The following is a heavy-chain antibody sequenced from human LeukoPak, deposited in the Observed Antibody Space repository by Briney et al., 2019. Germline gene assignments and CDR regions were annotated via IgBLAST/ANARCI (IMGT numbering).Heavy chain of an antibody. CDR1: GGSISSSSYY. D-gene: IGHD1-14*01. V-gene: IGHV4-39*01. CDR2: IYYGGST. CDR3: ARSRSDLMSYYYYGLDV. J-gene: IGHJ6*02. Sequence: PSETLSLTCTVSGGSISSSSYYWGWTRQPPGKGLEWIGTIYYGGSTNYNPSLKSRVTIPVDTSKNQFSLKLSSVTAADTAVYYCARSRSDLMSYYYYGLDVWGQGTTVTVSS.